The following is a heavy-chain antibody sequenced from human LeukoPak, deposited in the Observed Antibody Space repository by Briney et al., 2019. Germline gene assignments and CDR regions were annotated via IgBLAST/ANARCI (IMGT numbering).Heavy chain of an antibody. CDR3: ARALSLDY. CDR1: GYTFTDYY. CDR2: INPNSGGT. V-gene: IGHV1-2*02. Sequence: GASVKVSCKASGYTFTDYYIDWVRQAPGQGLEWMGWINPNSGGTNYAQKFQGRVTMTRDTSINTAYMELSSLRSDDTAVYYCARALSLDYWGQGTLVAVSS. J-gene: IGHJ4*02.